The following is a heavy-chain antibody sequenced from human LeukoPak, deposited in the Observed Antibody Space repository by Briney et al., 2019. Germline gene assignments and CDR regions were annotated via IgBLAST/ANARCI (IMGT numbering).Heavy chain of an antibody. J-gene: IGHJ4*02. V-gene: IGHV3-30*02. D-gene: IGHD2-21*01. Sequence: PGGSLRLSCTASGFTFSSYGIHWVRQAPGKGLEWVAFIRYDGSNKYYADSVKGRFTISRDNSKNTLYLQMNSLRAEDTAVYYCARVIRLQNWYYFDYWGQGTLVTVSS. CDR3: ARVIRLQNWYYFDY. CDR1: GFTFSSYG. CDR2: IRYDGSNK.